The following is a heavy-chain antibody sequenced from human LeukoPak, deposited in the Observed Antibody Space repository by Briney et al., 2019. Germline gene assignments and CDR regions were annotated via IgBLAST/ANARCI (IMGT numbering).Heavy chain of an antibody. CDR3: ATSAGWYNYFVMAV. D-gene: IGHD2-15*01. V-gene: IGHV3-23*01. Sequence: GGSLRLSCAASGFTFSSSAMNWVRQAPGKGLEWVSTVSGSGGTTHYAESVKGRFTISRDNSKSTLYLQMNSLRAEDTALNYCATSAGWYNYFVMAVWGQGTTVTVSS. CDR1: GFTFSSSA. CDR2: VSGSGGTT. J-gene: IGHJ6*02.